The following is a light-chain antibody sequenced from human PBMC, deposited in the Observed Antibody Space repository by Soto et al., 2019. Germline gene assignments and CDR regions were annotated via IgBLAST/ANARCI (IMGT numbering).Light chain of an antibody. J-gene: IGKJ1*01. CDR2: GAS. V-gene: IGKV3-20*01. CDR1: QSVSSN. Sequence: EIVMTQSPATLSVSPGERATLSCRASQSVSSNLAWYQQKPGQAPRLLIYGASTRAIDMPGRFSGRGSGTDFTLTISRMEPEDFAVYCCQQYGSSPRTFGQGTKVDIK. CDR3: QQYGSSPRT.